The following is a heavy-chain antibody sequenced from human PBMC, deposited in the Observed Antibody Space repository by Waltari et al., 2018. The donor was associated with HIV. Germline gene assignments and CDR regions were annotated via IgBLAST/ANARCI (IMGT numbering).Heavy chain of an antibody. J-gene: IGHJ4*02. CDR2: ISSSSSYI. CDR3: ARDSSHTYYDFWSGYDYFDY. V-gene: IGHV3-21*01. CDR1: GFTFSSYS. Sequence: EVQLVESGGGLVKPGGSLRLSCAASGFTFSSYSMNWVRQAPGKGLEWVSSISSSSSYIYYADSVKGRFTISRDNAKNSLYLQMNSLRAEDTAVYYCARDSSHTYYDFWSGYDYFDYWGQGTLVTVSS. D-gene: IGHD3-3*01.